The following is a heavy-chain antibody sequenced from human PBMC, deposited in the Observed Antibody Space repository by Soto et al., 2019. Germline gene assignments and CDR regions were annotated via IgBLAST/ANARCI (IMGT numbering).Heavy chain of an antibody. CDR3: ARMSYFYDKWYFDL. Sequence: SETLSLTRTVSVASLSNNVSYWLWIHQTPGMGLEWIGYVYYSGTTDYIPSLKSRLSMSIDKSQNQFTLKLNSVTAADTATYYCARMSYFYDKWYFDLWGRGTLVTVS. D-gene: IGHD3-22*01. CDR2: VYYSGTT. V-gene: IGHV4-30-4*01. J-gene: IGHJ2*01. CDR1: VASLSNNVSY.